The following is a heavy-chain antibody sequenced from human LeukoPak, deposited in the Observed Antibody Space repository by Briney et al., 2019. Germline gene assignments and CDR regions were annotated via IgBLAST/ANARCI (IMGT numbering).Heavy chain of an antibody. V-gene: IGHV3-23*01. CDR2: ISGSGGST. J-gene: IGHJ4*02. D-gene: IGHD6-19*01. CDR3: AKDRSSGWYEIYYFDY. CDR1: GFTFSSYA. Sequence: PGGSLRLSCAASGFTFSSYAMSWVRQAPGKGLEWVSAISGSGGSTYYADSVKGRFTISRDNSKNTLYLQMSSLRAEDTAVYYCAKDRSSGWYEIYYFDYWGQGTLVTVSS.